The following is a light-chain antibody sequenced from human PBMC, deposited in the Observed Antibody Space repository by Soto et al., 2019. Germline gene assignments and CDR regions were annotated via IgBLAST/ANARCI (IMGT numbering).Light chain of an antibody. V-gene: IGKV1-5*01. CDR2: DAS. Sequence: DLQMTQSPSTLSASVGDRVTITCRASQSISSWLAWYQQKPGKAPKLLIYDASTLDSGAPSRFSDSGSGTEFTLTISSLQPDDFATYYCQQYNSYPWTFGQGTKVEI. CDR3: QQYNSYPWT. J-gene: IGKJ1*01. CDR1: QSISSW.